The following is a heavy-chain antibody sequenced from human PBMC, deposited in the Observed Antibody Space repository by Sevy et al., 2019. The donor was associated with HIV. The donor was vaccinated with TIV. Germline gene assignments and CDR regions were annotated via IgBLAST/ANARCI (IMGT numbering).Heavy chain of an antibody. CDR1: GSTLTQLS. J-gene: IGHJ4*02. CDR2: FDPEDGET. D-gene: IGHD3-22*01. Sequence: ASVKVSCKVSGSTLTQLSMHWVRQAPGKGLEWRGRFDPEDGETIYAQKFQGRVTLPEDTSTDTAYMELSSLRSEDTAVYYCAATREYYSDNSGYFDFWGQGTLVTVSS. CDR3: AATREYYSDNSGYFDF. V-gene: IGHV1-24*01.